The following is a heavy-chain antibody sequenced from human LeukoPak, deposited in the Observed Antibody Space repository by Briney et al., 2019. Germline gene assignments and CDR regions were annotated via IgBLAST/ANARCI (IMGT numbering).Heavy chain of an antibody. CDR3: ARRYCSGGSCSSFDY. Sequence: WETLSLTCTVSGDSISSYYWSWIRQPPGKGLEWIGYIYYSGSTNYNPSLKSRVTISVDTSKNQFSLKLSSVTAADTAVYYCARRYCSGGSCSSFDYWGQGTLVTVSS. CDR1: GDSISSYY. D-gene: IGHD2-15*01. J-gene: IGHJ4*02. CDR2: IYYSGST. V-gene: IGHV4-59*01.